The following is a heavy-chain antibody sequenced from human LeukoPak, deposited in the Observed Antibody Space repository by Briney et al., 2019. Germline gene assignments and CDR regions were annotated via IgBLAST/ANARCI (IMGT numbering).Heavy chain of an antibody. D-gene: IGHD4-23*01. CDR1: GFTFSSYA. CDR2: IRSSGSPI. Sequence: GGSLRLSCAASGFTFSSYAMSWVRQAPGKGLEWLSYIRSSGSPIYYADSVKGRLTISRDNGKNSLYLQMDDLRAEDTAVYYCASLYGGNLYSGLDVWGQGTTVTVSS. V-gene: IGHV3-48*03. J-gene: IGHJ6*02. CDR3: ASLYGGNLYSGLDV.